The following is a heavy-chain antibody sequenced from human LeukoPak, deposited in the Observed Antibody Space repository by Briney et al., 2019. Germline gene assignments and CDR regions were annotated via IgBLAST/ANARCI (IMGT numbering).Heavy chain of an antibody. D-gene: IGHD4-23*01. CDR2: IRSKANSYAT. Sequence: GGSLRLSCAASGFTFSSYWMSWVRQAPGKGLEWVGRIRSKANSYATAYAASVKGRFTISRDDSKNTAYLQMNSLKTEDTAVYYCTRGGGRPTSWGQGTLVTVSS. J-gene: IGHJ5*02. V-gene: IGHV3-73*01. CDR3: TRGGGRPTS. CDR1: GFTFSSYW.